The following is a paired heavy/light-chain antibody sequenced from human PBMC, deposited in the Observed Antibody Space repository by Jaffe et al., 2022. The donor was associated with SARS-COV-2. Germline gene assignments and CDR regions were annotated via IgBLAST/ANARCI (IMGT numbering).Heavy chain of an antibody. Sequence: EVQLVESGGGLVQPGGSLRLSCAASGFIFDDYAMHWVRQAPGKGLEWVSGISWNSGSIGYADSVKGRKGRFTISRDNAKNSLYLQMSSLRAEDTALYYCAKGLGQWLVSGVDYWGQGALVTVSS. J-gene: IGHJ4*02. V-gene: IGHV3-9*01. D-gene: IGHD6-19*01. CDR3: AKGLGQWLVSGVDY. CDR1: GFIFDDYA. CDR2: ISWNSGSI.
Light chain of an antibody. CDR3: AAWDDSLSGYWV. Sequence: QSVLTQPPSASGTPGQRVTISCSGSSSNIGSNYVSWYQQLPGTAPKLLIYRNNQRPSGVPDRFSGSKSGTSASLAISGLRSEDEADYYCAAWDDSLSGYWVFGGGTKLTVL. J-gene: IGLJ3*02. CDR1: SSNIGSNY. CDR2: RNN. V-gene: IGLV1-47*01.